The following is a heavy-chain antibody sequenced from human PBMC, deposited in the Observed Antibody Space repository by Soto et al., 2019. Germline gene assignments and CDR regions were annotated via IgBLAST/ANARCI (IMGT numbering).Heavy chain of an antibody. D-gene: IGHD3-3*01. CDR2: VHHTKGA. V-gene: IGHV4-4*02. CDR1: DKSISKDIW. J-gene: IGHJ5*02. Sequence: PSETLSLTCVVSDKSISKDIWWNWVRQPPGQGLDWIGEVHHTKGALYNPALRSRVTVSADTSKNQFSLKLSSVTAADTAVYYCARGGVRFLGGNTGNWFDPWGQGTLVTVSS. CDR3: ARGGVRFLGGNTGNWFDP.